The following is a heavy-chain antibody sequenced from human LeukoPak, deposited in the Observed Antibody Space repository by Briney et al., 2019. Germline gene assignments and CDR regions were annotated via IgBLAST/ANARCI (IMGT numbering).Heavy chain of an antibody. CDR3: ARGRIGSDYRYFDQ. V-gene: IGHV3-7*05. J-gene: IGHJ4*02. CDR1: GFTFSGYW. Sequence: GGSLRLSCAASGFTFSGYWMNWVREAPGKGVEWVDHKNRYENQRYYVYCVSGRFNSPRHHPNNSVDLQMNSLRPEDTAVYFCARGRIGSDYRYFDQWGQGTLVTVSS. D-gene: IGHD2-21*01. CDR2: KNRYENQR.